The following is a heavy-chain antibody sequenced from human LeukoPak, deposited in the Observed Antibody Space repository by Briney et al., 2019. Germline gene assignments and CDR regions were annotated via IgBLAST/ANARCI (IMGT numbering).Heavy chain of an antibody. D-gene: IGHD3-16*02. J-gene: IGHJ6*03. V-gene: IGHV3-7*01. CDR3: ARRSYRGVITVYHYYYMDV. CDR2: IKQDGGEK. CDR1: GFSFSTYW. Sequence: PGGSLKLSCVASGFSFSTYWMSWVRQAPGKGLEWVANIKQDGGEKYYVDSVKGRFTISRDNAKNSVYLQMNRLRVEDTAVYYCARRSYRGVITVYHYYYMDVWGKGTPVTVSS.